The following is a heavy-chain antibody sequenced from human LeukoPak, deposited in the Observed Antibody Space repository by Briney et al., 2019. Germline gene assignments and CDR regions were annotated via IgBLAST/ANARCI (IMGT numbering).Heavy chain of an antibody. CDR3: ARVVYSSILH. V-gene: IGHV4-61*01. J-gene: IGHJ4*02. CDR1: GGSVSSGSYY. CDR2: IYYSGST. D-gene: IGHD6-13*01. Sequence: SETLSLTCTGSGGSVSSGSYYWSWIRQPPGKGLEWIGYIYYSGSTNYNPFLKSRVTISVDTSKNQFSLKLSSVTAADTAVYYCARVVYSSILHWGQGTLVTVSS.